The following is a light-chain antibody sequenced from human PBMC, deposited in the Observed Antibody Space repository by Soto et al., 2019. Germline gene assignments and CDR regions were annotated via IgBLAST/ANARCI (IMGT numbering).Light chain of an antibody. CDR2: GAS. Sequence: EPALTPSPRNPALSPGARATPSCGASQTISSNYLAWYQQKPGQAPRLLIYGASSRATGLPDRFSGGGSGTDFTLTISRLEPEDFAVYYCQQYGTSPGTFGPGTKVDIK. CDR1: QTISSNY. CDR3: QQYGTSPGT. J-gene: IGKJ3*01. V-gene: IGKV3-20*01.